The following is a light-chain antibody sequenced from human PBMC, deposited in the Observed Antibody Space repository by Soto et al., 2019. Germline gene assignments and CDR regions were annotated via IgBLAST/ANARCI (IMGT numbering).Light chain of an antibody. J-gene: IGKJ2*01. CDR1: QNIHTY. V-gene: IGKV1-39*01. CDR3: QQSFSIPYT. Sequence: DIEMTQSPSSLSASIGDRITITCRTSQNIHTYLNWHQQKPAKAPKLLISVATNLQSGVPSRFSGSGSGTNFTFTLTSLQPEDFATYFCQQSFSIPYTFGLGTKLETK. CDR2: VAT.